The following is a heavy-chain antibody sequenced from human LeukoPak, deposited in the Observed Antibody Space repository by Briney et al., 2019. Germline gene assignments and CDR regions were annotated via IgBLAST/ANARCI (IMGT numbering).Heavy chain of an antibody. Sequence: PGGSLRLSCAASGFTFSSYSMKWVRQAPGKGLEWVSSISSSSSYIYYADSVKGRFTISRDNAKNSLYLQMNSLRAEDTAVYYCARTEQGALANWFDPWGQGTLVTVSS. D-gene: IGHD1-14*01. CDR2: ISSSSSYI. CDR3: ARTEQGALANWFDP. CDR1: GFTFSSYS. V-gene: IGHV3-21*01. J-gene: IGHJ5*02.